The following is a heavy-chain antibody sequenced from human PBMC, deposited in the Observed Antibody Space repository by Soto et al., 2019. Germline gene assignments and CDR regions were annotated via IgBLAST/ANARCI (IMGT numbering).Heavy chain of an antibody. Sequence: SETLSLTCTVSGGSISSSSYYWGWIRQPPGKGLEWIGSIYYSGSTYYNPSLKSRVPISVDTSKNQFSLKLSSVTAADTAVYYCASGVGTMVRGVTTAEYFQHWGQGTLVTVSS. V-gene: IGHV4-39*01. D-gene: IGHD3-10*01. CDR3: ASGVGTMVRGVTTAEYFQH. CDR1: GGSISSSSYY. J-gene: IGHJ1*01. CDR2: IYYSGST.